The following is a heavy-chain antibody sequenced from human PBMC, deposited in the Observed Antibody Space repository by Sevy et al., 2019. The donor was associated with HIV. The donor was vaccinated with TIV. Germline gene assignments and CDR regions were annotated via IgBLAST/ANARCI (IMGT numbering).Heavy chain of an antibody. CDR1: GFTFGNYW. D-gene: IGHD3-10*01. Sequence: GGSLRLSCAASGFTFGNYWMHWVRQAPGKGLVWISRINNDGSNTNDADSVKGRFTTSRDNAKHTQYLQMNSLRAEDTAVYYCGREMISMVPGVPDAFDIWGQGTMVTVSS. CDR2: INNDGSNT. V-gene: IGHV3-74*01. CDR3: GREMISMVPGVPDAFDI. J-gene: IGHJ3*02.